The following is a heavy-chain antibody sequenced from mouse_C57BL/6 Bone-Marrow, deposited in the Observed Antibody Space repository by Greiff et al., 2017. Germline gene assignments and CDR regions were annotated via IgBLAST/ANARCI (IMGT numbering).Heavy chain of an antibody. D-gene: IGHD1-1*01. CDR2: INPGSGGT. Sequence: QVQLQQSGAELVRPGTSVKVSCKASGYAFTNYLIEWVKQRPGQGLEWIGVINPGSGGTNYNEKFKGKATLTADKSSSTAYMQLSSLTSEDSAVXFCERSGDYYGGSWDAMDYWGQGTSVTVSS. CDR1: GYAFTNYL. J-gene: IGHJ4*01. CDR3: ERSGDYYGGSWDAMDY. V-gene: IGHV1-54*01.